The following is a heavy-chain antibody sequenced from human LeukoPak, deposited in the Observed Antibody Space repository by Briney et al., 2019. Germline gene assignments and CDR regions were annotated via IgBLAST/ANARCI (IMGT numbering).Heavy chain of an antibody. D-gene: IGHD3-16*01. Sequence: EGSLRLSCAASGFTFSSYSMNWVRQAPGKGLEWVSSISSSSSYIYYADSVKGRFTISRDNAKNSLYLQMNSLRAEDTAVYYCARDSIIRTYATDYWGQGTLVTVSS. J-gene: IGHJ4*02. CDR1: GFTFSSYS. V-gene: IGHV3-21*01. CDR2: ISSSSSYI. CDR3: ARDSIIRTYATDY.